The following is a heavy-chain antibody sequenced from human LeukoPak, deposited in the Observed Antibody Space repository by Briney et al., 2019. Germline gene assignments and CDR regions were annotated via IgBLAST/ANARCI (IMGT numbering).Heavy chain of an antibody. J-gene: IGHJ6*02. CDR1: GFTFSSYW. D-gene: IGHD3-10*01. CDR3: ARDSGYYYYGMDV. V-gene: IGHV3-7*01. CDR2: IKQDGSEK. Sequence: GGSLRLSCAASGFTFSSYWMSWVRQAPGKGLEWVANIKQDGSEKYYVDSVKGRFTISRDNAKNSLYPQMNSLRAEDTAVYYCARDSGYYYYGMDVWGQGTTVTVSS.